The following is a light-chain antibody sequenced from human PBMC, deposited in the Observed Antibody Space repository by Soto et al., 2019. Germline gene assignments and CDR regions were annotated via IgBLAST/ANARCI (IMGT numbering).Light chain of an antibody. V-gene: IGKV1-5*01. CDR3: QHYSSYSRT. CDR1: QTISNW. Sequence: DIQMTQSPSTLSAFVGDRVTITCRASQTISNWLAWYQQKPGKAPKLLINDASSLERGVPSRFSGSGSGTGFTLTISSLQPDDFATYYCQHYSSYSRTFGQGTTVEIK. J-gene: IGKJ1*01. CDR2: DAS.